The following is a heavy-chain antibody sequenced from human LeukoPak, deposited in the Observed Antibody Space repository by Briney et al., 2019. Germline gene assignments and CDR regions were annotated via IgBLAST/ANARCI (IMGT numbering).Heavy chain of an antibody. J-gene: IGHJ5*02. Sequence: SVKVSCKASGGTFSSYAISWVRQAPGQGLEWMGGIIPILGIANYAQKFQGRVTITADKSTSTAYMELSSLRSEDTAVYYCARERRGSSWWTNNWFDPWGQGTLVTVSS. CDR2: IIPILGIA. D-gene: IGHD6-13*01. CDR3: ARERRGSSWWTNNWFDP. V-gene: IGHV1-69*04. CDR1: GGTFSSYA.